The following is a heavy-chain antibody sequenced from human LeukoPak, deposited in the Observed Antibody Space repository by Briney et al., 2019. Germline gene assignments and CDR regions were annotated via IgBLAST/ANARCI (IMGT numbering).Heavy chain of an antibody. CDR1: GFTFSSYA. CDR3: ASAPRDYYFGSGSMGSYFYY. V-gene: IGHV3-30-3*01. CDR2: TSNDGSNK. J-gene: IGHJ4*02. Sequence: PGGSLRLSCAASGFTFSSYAMHWVRQAPGKGLEWVAVTSNDGSNKYYADSVKGRFTISRDNSKNTLYVQMNSLRAEDTAVYYCASAPRDYYFGSGSMGSYFYYWGQGTLVTVSS. D-gene: IGHD3-10*01.